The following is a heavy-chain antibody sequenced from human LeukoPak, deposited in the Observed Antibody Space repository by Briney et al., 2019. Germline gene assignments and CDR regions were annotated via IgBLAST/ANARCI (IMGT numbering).Heavy chain of an antibody. CDR3: ARDRTDDSGVNYNPMFDL. CDR2: INPAGSDT. Sequence: GGSLRPSCAASGFTFSSHWMHWVRQAPGKGLEWVSRINPAGSDTRYAGSVKGRFTISRDNAKNTLYLQMNSLRGEDTAVYYCARDRTDDSGVNYNPMFDLWGQGTMVTVSS. V-gene: IGHV3-74*01. J-gene: IGHJ3*01. CDR1: GFTFSSHW. D-gene: IGHD3-10*01.